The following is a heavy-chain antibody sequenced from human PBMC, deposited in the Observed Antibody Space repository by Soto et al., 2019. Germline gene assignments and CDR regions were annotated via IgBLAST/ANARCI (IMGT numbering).Heavy chain of an antibody. J-gene: IGHJ6*02. CDR2: ISWNGDTM. CDR3: AKDSGRYDFYALAV. CDR1: GFTFDDYA. D-gene: IGHD3-3*01. V-gene: IGHV3-9*01. Sequence: EVQLVQSGGGLVQPGRTLRLSCAASGFTFDDYAMHWVRQAPGKGLEWVSGISWNGDTMVYAESVRGRFTISRDNSKNVLYLEMTSLRREDTAMYYCAKDSGRYDFYALAVWGQGTTVSVSS.